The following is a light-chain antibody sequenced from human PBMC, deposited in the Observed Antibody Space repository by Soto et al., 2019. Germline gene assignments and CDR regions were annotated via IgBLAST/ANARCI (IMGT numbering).Light chain of an antibody. V-gene: IGLV2-14*01. J-gene: IGLJ1*01. CDR2: EVS. CDR3: FSYTSRTAYV. Sequence: QCSLTHPASWSGSPGQSSTISCTGTISDVGGYNYVSWYQLHPGKAPKLMIYEVSNRPSGISNRFSASKSGNTASLTISGLQAEDEADYYCFSYTSRTAYVFGTGTKVPVL. CDR1: ISDVGGYNY.